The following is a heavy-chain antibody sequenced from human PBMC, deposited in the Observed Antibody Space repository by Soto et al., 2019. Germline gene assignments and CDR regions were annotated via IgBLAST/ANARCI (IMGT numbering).Heavy chain of an antibody. J-gene: IGHJ4*02. CDR3: ARQRRDIVLVPAAIGFDY. Sequence: SETLSLTCTVSGGSIRSGDYYWSWIRQPPGKGLEWIGYIYYSGSTYYNPSLKSRVTISVDTSKNQFSLKLSSVTAADTAVYYCARQRRDIVLVPAAIGFDYWGQGTLVTVS. D-gene: IGHD2-2*02. CDR1: GGSIRSGDYY. CDR2: IYYSGST. V-gene: IGHV4-30-4*01.